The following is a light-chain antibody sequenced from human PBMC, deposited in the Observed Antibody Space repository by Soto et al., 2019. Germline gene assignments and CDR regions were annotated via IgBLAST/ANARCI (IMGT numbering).Light chain of an antibody. J-gene: IGKJ4*01. CDR3: QQFGTSPP. CDR1: QTRSSTF. Sequence: EIVLTQSPGTLSLSPGERATLSCRAGQTRSSTFLAWYQQKPAQAPRLLIYGASSRATGVPDRFSGSGSGTDFTLTISRVEPADVAVYYCQQFGTSPPFGGGTRVEIK. V-gene: IGKV3-20*01. CDR2: GAS.